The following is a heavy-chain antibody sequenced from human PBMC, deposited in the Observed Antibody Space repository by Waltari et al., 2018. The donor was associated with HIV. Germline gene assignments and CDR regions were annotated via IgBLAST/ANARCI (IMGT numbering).Heavy chain of an antibody. D-gene: IGHD5-12*01. Sequence: EVPLLESGGGLVQPGGSLSLSCEASGFPFSSYDMCWAPQAPGKGLEWVSAISGSGGSTYYADSVKGRFTISRDNSKNTLYRQMNSLRAEDTAVYYCAKDPMDIVATINYYGMDVWGQGTTVTVSS. CDR3: AKDPMDIVATINYYGMDV. CDR2: ISGSGGST. CDR1: GFPFSSYD. V-gene: IGHV3-23*01. J-gene: IGHJ6*02.